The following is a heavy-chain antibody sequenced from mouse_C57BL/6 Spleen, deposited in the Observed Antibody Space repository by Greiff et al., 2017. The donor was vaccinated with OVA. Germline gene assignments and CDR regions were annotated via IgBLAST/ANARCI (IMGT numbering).Heavy chain of an antibody. J-gene: IGHJ4*01. CDR3: ARLGYGYDAAMDY. CDR2: IYPGDGDT. Sequence: QVQLQQSGPELVKPGASVKISCKASGYAFSSSWMNWVKQRPGKGLEWIGRIYPGDGDTNYNGKFKGKATLTADKSSSTAYMQLSSLTSEDSAVYFCARLGYGYDAAMDYWGQGTSVTVSS. D-gene: IGHD2-2*01. CDR1: GYAFSSSW. V-gene: IGHV1-82*01.